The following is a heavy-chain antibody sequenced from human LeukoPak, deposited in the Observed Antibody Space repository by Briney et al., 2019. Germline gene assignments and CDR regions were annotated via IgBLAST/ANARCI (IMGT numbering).Heavy chain of an antibody. J-gene: IGHJ4*02. Sequence: GGSLRLSCAASGFTFSSYGMHWVRQAPGKGLEWVAVIWYDVGNKYYADSVKGRFTISRDNSKNTLYLQMNSLTAEDTAVYYCAKARTPYYYDKATLSWYDYWGQGTLVTVPS. V-gene: IGHV3-33*06. CDR3: AKARTPYYYDKATLSWYDY. D-gene: IGHD3-22*01. CDR1: GFTFSSYG. CDR2: IWYDVGNK.